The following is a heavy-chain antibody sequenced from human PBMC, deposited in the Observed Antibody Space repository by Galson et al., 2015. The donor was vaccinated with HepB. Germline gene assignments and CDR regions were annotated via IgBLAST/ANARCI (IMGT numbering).Heavy chain of an antibody. Sequence: SVKVSCKASGYTFINYDINWVRQAPGQGLEWMGWVSTYSSNTNYALKLQGRVTMTADTSTSTAYMELRSLTSDDAAVYYCARVDRSSSDWYRHLDYWGQGTLVTVSS. D-gene: IGHD2-2*01. V-gene: IGHV1-18*01. CDR2: VSTYSSNT. CDR1: GYTFINYD. CDR3: ARVDRSSSDWYRHLDY. J-gene: IGHJ4*02.